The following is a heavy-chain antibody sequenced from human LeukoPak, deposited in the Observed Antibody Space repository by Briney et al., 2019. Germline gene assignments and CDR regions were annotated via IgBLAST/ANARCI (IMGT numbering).Heavy chain of an antibody. D-gene: IGHD2-2*01. Sequence: GGSLRLSCAASGFTFSSYEMNWVRQAPGKGLEWISYISTSGTTINYADSVKGRFTISRDNGKNSLYLQMNSLGAEDTAIYYCARDRCSTTTCYDAFDVWGQGTMVTVSS. CDR3: ARDRCSTTTCYDAFDV. J-gene: IGHJ3*01. CDR2: ISTSGTTI. CDR1: GFTFSSYE. V-gene: IGHV3-48*03.